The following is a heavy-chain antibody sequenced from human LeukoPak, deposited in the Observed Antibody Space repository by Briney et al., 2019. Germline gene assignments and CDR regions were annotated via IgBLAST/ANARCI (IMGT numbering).Heavy chain of an antibody. J-gene: IGHJ4*02. D-gene: IGHD6-6*01. CDR2: ISSSSSTI. V-gene: IGHV3-48*02. Sequence: GGSLRLSCAASGLTFCTYSMNWIRQAPGKGLEWVSYISSSSSTIYYADSVKGRFTISRDNAKNSLHLQMNSLRDEDTAVYYCAREYSSSSGKALDYWGQGTLVTVSS. CDR3: AREYSSSSGKALDY. CDR1: GLTFCTYS.